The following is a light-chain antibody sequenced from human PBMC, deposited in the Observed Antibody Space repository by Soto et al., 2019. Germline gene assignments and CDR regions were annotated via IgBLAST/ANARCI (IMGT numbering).Light chain of an antibody. V-gene: IGKV2-40*01. CDR2: TVS. CDR3: MTRRACPIT. J-gene: IGKJ4*02. CDR1: QSLLDRDDGNIY. Sequence: QTPLSLPVTPGEPASISCRSSQSLLDRDDGNIYLDWYVQKPGQSPQLLIYTVSYRAPGVPDRFSGIGSGTDFTLQISRVEADDVGVYYCMTRRACPITCGGGTKGDI.